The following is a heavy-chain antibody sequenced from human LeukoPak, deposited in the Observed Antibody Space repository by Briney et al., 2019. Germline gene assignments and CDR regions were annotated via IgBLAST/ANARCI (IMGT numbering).Heavy chain of an antibody. CDR2: IIPIFGTA. CDR3: ARVHDFWSGYRSTLYYYMDV. V-gene: IGHV1-69*13. CDR1: GGTFSSYA. J-gene: IGHJ6*03. D-gene: IGHD3-3*01. Sequence: SVKVSCKASGGTFSSYAISWVRQAPGQGLEWMGGIIPIFGTANYAQKFQGRVTITADESTSTAYMELSSLRSEDTAVYYCARVHDFWSGYRSTLYYYMDVWGKGTTVTVSS.